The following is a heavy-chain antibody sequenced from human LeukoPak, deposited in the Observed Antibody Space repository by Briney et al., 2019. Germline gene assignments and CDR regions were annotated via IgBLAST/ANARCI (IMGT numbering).Heavy chain of an antibody. CDR3: ARGSTYYDSSGQVPFDY. V-gene: IGHV1-46*01. J-gene: IGHJ4*02. Sequence: GASVKVSCKASGYTFTSYYMHWVRQAPGQGLEWMGIINPRGGSTSYAQKFQGRVTMTRDTSTSTVYMEVSSLRSEDTAVYYCARGSTYYDSSGQVPFDYWGQGTLVTVSS. CDR1: GYTFTSYY. D-gene: IGHD3-22*01. CDR2: INPRGGST.